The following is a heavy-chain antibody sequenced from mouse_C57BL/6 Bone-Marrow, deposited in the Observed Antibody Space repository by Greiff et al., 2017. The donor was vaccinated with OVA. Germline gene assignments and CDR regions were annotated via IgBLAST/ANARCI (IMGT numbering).Heavy chain of an antibody. CDR1: GFNIKDYY. CDR2: IDPEDGDT. V-gene: IGHV14-1*01. J-gene: IGHJ4*01. D-gene: IGHD1-1*01. Sequence: EVQGVESGAELVRPGASVKLSCTASGFNIKDYYMHWVKQRPEQGLEWIGRIDPEDGDTEYAPKFQGKATMTADTSSNTAYLQLSSLTSEDTAVYYCTMGYYGSSYNYYAMDYWGQGTSVTVSS. CDR3: TMGYYGSSYNYYAMDY.